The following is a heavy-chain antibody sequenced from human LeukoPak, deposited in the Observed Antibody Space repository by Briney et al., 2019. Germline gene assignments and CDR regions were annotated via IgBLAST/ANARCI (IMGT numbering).Heavy chain of an antibody. V-gene: IGHV3-23*01. CDR1: GFTFSSYA. J-gene: IGHJ4*02. Sequence: GGSLRLSCAASGFTFSSYAMSWVRQAPGKGLEWVSAISDSGCSTYYADSVKGRFTISRDNFKNTLYLQMNSLRAEDTAVYYCATTYYYDSSGYWGQGTLVTVSS. D-gene: IGHD3-22*01. CDR3: ATTYYYDSSGY. CDR2: ISDSGCST.